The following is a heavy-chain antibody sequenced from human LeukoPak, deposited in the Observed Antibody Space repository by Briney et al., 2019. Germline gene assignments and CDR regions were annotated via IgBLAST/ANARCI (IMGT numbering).Heavy chain of an antibody. J-gene: IGHJ3*02. V-gene: IGHV6-1*01. CDR2: TYYSSKWYN. CDR3: ARGAVAVRNAFDI. Sequence: SQTLSLTCAISGDXVSSNSAAWNWIRQSPSRGLEWLGMTYYSSKWYNGYAVSVKSRITINPDTSKNQFSLQLNSVTPEDTALYYCARGAVAVRNAFDIWGQGTMVTVSS. D-gene: IGHD6-19*01. CDR1: GDXVSSNSAA.